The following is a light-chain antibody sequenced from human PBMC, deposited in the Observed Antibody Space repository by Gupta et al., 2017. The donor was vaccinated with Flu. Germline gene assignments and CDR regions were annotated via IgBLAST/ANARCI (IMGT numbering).Light chain of an antibody. CDR2: GAS. V-gene: IGKV3-15*01. CDR1: QSVSSN. Sequence: EIVMTHSPATLSVSPGERATLSCRASQSVSSNLAWYQQKPGQAPRLLIYGASTRASGIPARFSGSGSGTEFTLTISSLQSEDFAVYYCQQENNWPGTFGQGTKVEIK. J-gene: IGKJ1*01. CDR3: QQENNWPGT.